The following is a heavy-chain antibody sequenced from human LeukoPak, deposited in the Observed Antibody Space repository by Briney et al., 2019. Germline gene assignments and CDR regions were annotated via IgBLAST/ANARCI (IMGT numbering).Heavy chain of an antibody. V-gene: IGHV4-59*12. D-gene: IGHD4-17*01. CDR3: ARGLRCEVCGVWFDP. CDR1: GGSISSYY. CDR2: IYYSGST. Sequence: SETLSLTCTVSGGSISSYYWSWIRQPPGKGLEWIGYIYYSGSTNYNPSLKSRVTISVDTSKNQFSLKLSSVTAADTAVYYCARGLRCEVCGVWFDPWGQGTLVTVSS. J-gene: IGHJ5*02.